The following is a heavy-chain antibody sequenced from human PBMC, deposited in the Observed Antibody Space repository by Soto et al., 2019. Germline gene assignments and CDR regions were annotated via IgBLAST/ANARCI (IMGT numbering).Heavy chain of an antibody. CDR2: IKQDGSEK. J-gene: IGHJ5*02. CDR1: GFTFSSYW. D-gene: IGHD3-22*01. V-gene: IGHV3-7*03. Sequence: SGGSLRLSCAASGFTFSSYWMSWVRQAPGKGLEWVANIKQDGSEKYYVDSVKGRFTISRDNAKNSLYLQMNSLRAEDTAVYYCARDREKYYYDSSGSNWFDPWGQGTLVTVSS. CDR3: ARDREKYYYDSSGSNWFDP.